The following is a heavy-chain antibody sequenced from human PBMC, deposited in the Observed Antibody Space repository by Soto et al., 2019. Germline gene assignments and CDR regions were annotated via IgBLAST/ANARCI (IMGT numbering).Heavy chain of an antibody. CDR3: VKGLGGSGSLTPRVDF. V-gene: IGHV3-23*01. CDR1: GFTFNNYA. D-gene: IGHD3-10*01. Sequence: EVQLLESGGGLVQPGGSLRLSCAASGFTFNNYAMTWVRQAPGKGLEWVSAISGGGDTTSYADSVKGRFTVSRDGSKNTLYLQMSSLRAEDTALYYCVKGLGGSGSLTPRVDFWGQGTLVTVSS. J-gene: IGHJ4*02. CDR2: ISGGGDTT.